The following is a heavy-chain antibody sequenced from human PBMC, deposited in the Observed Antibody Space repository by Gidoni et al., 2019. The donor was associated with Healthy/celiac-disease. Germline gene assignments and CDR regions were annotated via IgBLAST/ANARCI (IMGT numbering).Heavy chain of an antibody. J-gene: IGHJ2*01. CDR3: ARDGKRWLQVAWYFDL. V-gene: IGHV3-30-3*01. D-gene: IGHD5-12*01. CDR1: GFTFSSYA. Sequence: QVQLVESGGGVVQPGRSLRLSCAASGFTFSSYAMHWVRQAPGKGLEWVAVISYDGSNKDYADSVKGRFTISRDNSKNTLYLQMNSLRAEDTAVYYCARDGKRWLQVAWYFDLWGRGTLVTVSS. CDR2: ISYDGSNK.